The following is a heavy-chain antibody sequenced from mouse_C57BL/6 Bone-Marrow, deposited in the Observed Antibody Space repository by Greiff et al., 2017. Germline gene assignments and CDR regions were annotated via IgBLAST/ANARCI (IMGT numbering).Heavy chain of an antibody. CDR3: ARDSLLRLDY. CDR2: INYDGSST. J-gene: IGHJ2*01. CDR1: GFTFSDYY. V-gene: IGHV5-16*01. Sequence: EVKLVESEGGLVQPGSSMKLSCTASGFTFSDYYMAWVRQVPEKGLEWVANINYDGSSTYYLDSLKSRFIISRDNAKNILYLQMSSLKSEDTATYYCARDSLLRLDYWGQGTTLTVSS. D-gene: IGHD1-1*01.